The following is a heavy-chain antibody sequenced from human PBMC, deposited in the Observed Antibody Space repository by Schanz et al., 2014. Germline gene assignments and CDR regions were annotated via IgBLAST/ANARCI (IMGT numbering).Heavy chain of an antibody. CDR2: IQHDGSRT. CDR1: GFIFSNHG. D-gene: IGHD2-15*01. Sequence: QAELVESGGGVVQPGGSLRLSCEASGFIFSNHGMNWVRQAPGKGLEWVAFIQHDGSRTYYTASLKGRVTISRDNSQNMVYVEMNSLRVEDTAVYYCARDWCGGSCLSAFDIWGQGTMVTVSS. J-gene: IGHJ3*02. V-gene: IGHV3-30*02. CDR3: ARDWCGGSCLSAFDI.